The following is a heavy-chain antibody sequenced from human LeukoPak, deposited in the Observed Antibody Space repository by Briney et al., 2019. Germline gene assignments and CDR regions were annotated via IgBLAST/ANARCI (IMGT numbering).Heavy chain of an antibody. CDR2: IYYSGST. Sequence: SETLSLTCTVSGGSISSHYMNWIRQPPGKGLEWIGYIYYSGSTNYNPSLKSRVTISVDTSKNQFSLKLSSVTAADTAVYYCVRVVSGRQYYDFWSGYFDYYYYMDVWGKGTTVTVSS. CDR3: VRVVSGRQYYDFWSGYFDYYYYMDV. J-gene: IGHJ6*03. CDR1: GGSISSHY. D-gene: IGHD3-3*01. V-gene: IGHV4-59*11.